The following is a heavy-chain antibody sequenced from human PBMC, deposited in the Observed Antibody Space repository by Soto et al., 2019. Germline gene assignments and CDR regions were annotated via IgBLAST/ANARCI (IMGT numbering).Heavy chain of an antibody. CDR1: GGSVRSSGYY. V-gene: IGHV4-39*01. D-gene: IGHD2-15*01. J-gene: IGHJ4*02. CDR3: ARLILAFIEPFDS. Sequence: PWETLSLTCTVSGGSVRSSGYYWAWIRQPPGKGLEWIGSLYSSGKTYRNPSLKSRVTMSDDTSKNQLPLRLSSVTAADTAVYYCARLILAFIEPFDSWCQGTRVTVSA. CDR2: LYSSGKT.